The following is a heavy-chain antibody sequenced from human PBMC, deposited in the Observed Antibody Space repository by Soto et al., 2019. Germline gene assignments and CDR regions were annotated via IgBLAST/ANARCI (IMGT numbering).Heavy chain of an antibody. V-gene: IGHV1-2*02. CDR2: INPNSGGT. CDR1: GYTFTGYQ. J-gene: IGHJ4*02. CDR3: ASDATYAYVSYYFDC. D-gene: IGHD1-26*01. Sequence: QVQLVQSGAEVKKPGASVKVSCKASGYTFTGYQMHWVRQAPGQGLEWLGWINPNSGGTNYAQKFQGRVTMTRDTDISTAYMEVSRLRSDDTAVYFCASDATYAYVSYYFDCWGQGALVTVSS.